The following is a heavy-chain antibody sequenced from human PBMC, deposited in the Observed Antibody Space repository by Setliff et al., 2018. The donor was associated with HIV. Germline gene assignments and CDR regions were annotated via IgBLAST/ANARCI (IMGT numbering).Heavy chain of an antibody. CDR1: GGSFSGYY. V-gene: IGHV4-34*01. CDR3: ARGSCSTISCSLRVGNDAFDI. Sequence: PSETLSLTCAVYGGSFSGYYWSWIRQPPGKGLEWIGEINHSGSTNYNPSLKSRVTISMDTSKNQFSLKLNSVTAADTAVYYCARGSCSTISCSLRVGNDAFDIWGQGTMVTVSS. J-gene: IGHJ3*02. D-gene: IGHD2-2*01. CDR2: INHSGST.